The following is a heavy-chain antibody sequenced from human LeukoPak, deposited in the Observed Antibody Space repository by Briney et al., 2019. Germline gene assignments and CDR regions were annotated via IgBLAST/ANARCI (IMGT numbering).Heavy chain of an antibody. V-gene: IGHV3-9*01. D-gene: IGHD6-6*01. J-gene: IGHJ6*02. Sequence: GGSLRLSCAASGFTFDDYAIPWVRQAPGKGLEWVSGMSWNSGRIGYADSVKGRFTISRDNAKNSLFLQMNSLRPEDTALYYCTREISTAARLDYYNGMDVWGQGTTVTVSS. CDR2: MSWNSGRI. CDR3: TREISTAARLDYYNGMDV. CDR1: GFTFDDYA.